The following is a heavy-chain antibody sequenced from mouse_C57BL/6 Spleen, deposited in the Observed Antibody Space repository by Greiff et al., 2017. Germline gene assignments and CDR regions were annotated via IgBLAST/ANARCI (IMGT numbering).Heavy chain of an antibody. CDR2: IYPGDGDT. Sequence: QVQLQQSGPELVKPGASVKISCKASGYAFSSSWMNWVKQRPGKGLEWIGRIYPGDGDTNYNGKFKGKATLTADKSSSTAYVQLSSLTSEDSAVDVCARADYGEDARDYWGQGTSVTVSS. D-gene: IGHD2-4*01. J-gene: IGHJ4*01. CDR3: ARADYGEDARDY. V-gene: IGHV1-82*01. CDR1: GYAFSSSW.